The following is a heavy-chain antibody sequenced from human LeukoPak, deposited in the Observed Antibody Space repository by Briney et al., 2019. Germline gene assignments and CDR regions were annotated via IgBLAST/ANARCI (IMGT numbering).Heavy chain of an antibody. Sequence: GASVKVSCKASGYTFTGYYMHWVRQAPGQVLEWMGWINPNSGGTNYAQKFQGRVTMTRDTSISTAYMELSRLRSDDTAVYYCARDLRLIPDATQTVGYWGQGTLVTVSS. CDR1: GYTFTGYY. D-gene: IGHD3-16*01. CDR3: ARDLRLIPDATQTVGY. V-gene: IGHV1-2*02. CDR2: INPNSGGT. J-gene: IGHJ4*02.